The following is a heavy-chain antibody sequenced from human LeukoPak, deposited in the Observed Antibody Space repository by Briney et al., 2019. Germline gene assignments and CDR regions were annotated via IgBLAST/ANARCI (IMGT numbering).Heavy chain of an antibody. Sequence: GALRLSCAASGFTVSSNYMSWVRQAPGKGLEWVSVIYSGGSTYYADSVKGRFTISRDNSKNTLYLQMNSLRAEDTAVYYCARDIVVVVAAYYYYGMDVWGQGTTVTVSS. CDR3: ARDIVVVVAAYYYYGMDV. V-gene: IGHV3-66*01. J-gene: IGHJ6*02. D-gene: IGHD2-15*01. CDR1: GFTVSSNY. CDR2: IYSGGST.